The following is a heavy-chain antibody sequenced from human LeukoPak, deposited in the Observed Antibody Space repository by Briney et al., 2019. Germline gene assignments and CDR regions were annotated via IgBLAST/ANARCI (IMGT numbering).Heavy chain of an antibody. J-gene: IGHJ4*02. V-gene: IGHV1-2*02. CDR2: INPNSGGT. CDR3: ARDDCSGGSCSFDF. CDR1: GYTFTGYY. D-gene: IGHD2-15*01. Sequence: GASVKVSCKASGYTFTGYYMHWVRQAPGQGLEWMGWINPNSGGTNYAQKFQGRVTMTRDTSISTAYMELSRLRSDDTAVYYCARDDCSGGSCSFDFWGQGSLVTVSS.